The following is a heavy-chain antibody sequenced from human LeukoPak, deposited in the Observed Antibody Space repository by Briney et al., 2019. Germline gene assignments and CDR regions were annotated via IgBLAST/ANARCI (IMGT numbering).Heavy chain of an antibody. J-gene: IGHJ4*02. D-gene: IGHD3-22*01. CDR2: ISGSGGST. V-gene: IGHV3-23*01. CDR1: GFPFSSYA. CDR3: ARRRTYYYDSSGYYYYFDY. Sequence: GGSLRLSCAASGFPFSSYAMSWVRQAPGKGLEWVSAISGSGGSTYYADSVKGRFTISRDNSKNALYLQMNSLRAEDTAVYYCARRRTYYYDSSGYYYYFDYWGQGTLVTVSS.